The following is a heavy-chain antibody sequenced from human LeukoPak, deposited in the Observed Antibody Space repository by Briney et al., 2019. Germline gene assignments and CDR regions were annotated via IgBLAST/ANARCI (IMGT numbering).Heavy chain of an antibody. J-gene: IGHJ4*02. CDR2: ISGSGGST. CDR1: GFTFSRYA. V-gene: IGHV3-23*01. D-gene: IGHD1-26*01. Sequence: GGSLRLSCGASGFTFSRYAMSWVRQAPGKGLEWVSAISGSGGSTYYADSVKGRFTISRDNSKNTLYLQMNSLRAEDTAVYYCAKRSGSYLDDYWGQGTLVTVSS. CDR3: AKRSGSYLDDY.